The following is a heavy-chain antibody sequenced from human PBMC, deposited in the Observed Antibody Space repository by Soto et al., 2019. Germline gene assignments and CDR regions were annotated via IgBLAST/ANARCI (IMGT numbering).Heavy chain of an antibody. CDR2: INAGNGNT. V-gene: IGHV1-3*01. J-gene: IGHJ4*02. CDR3: ASEHCSSTSCYASYYFDY. Sequence: ASVKVSCKASGYTFTSYAMHWVRQAPGQRLEWMGWINAGNGNTKYSQKFQGRVTITRDTSASTAYMELSSLRSEDTAVYYCASEHCSSTSCYASYYFDYWGQGTLVTVSS. CDR1: GYTFTSYA. D-gene: IGHD2-2*01.